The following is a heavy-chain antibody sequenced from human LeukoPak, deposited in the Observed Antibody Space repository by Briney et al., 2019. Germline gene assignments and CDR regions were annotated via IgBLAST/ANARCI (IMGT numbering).Heavy chain of an antibody. CDR2: IYPGDSDT. Sequence: GESLKISCKGSGYSFTSYWVGWVRQMPGKGLEWMGIIYPGDSDTRYSPSFQGQVTISADKSISTAYLQWSSLKASDTAMYYCATGYSSGWYPTYFDYWGQGTLVTVSS. CDR1: GYSFTSYW. CDR3: ATGYSSGWYPTYFDY. J-gene: IGHJ4*02. V-gene: IGHV5-51*01. D-gene: IGHD6-19*01.